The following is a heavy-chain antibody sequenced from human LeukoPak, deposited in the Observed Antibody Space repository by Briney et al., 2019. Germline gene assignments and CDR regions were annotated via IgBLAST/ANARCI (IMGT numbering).Heavy chain of an antibody. Sequence: PSETLSLTCAVSGGSISSSYWWSWVRQPPGKGLEWIGEVYHSGSTNYSPSLKSRVTLSVDTSKNQFSLKLSSVTAADTAVYYCARRGPFSSSWSRPYYYYYYMDVWGKGTTVTISS. J-gene: IGHJ6*03. D-gene: IGHD6-13*01. CDR1: GGSISSSYW. CDR2: VYHSGST. V-gene: IGHV4-4*02. CDR3: ARRGPFSSSWSRPYYYYYYMDV.